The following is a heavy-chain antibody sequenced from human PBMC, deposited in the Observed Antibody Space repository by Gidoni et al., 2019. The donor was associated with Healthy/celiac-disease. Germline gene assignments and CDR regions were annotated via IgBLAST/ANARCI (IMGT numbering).Heavy chain of an antibody. Sequence: QVQLVESGGGVVQPGRSLRLSCAASGFTFSRYGMHWVRQVPGKGLEWVAVRWYDGSNKYYADSVKGRLTISRDNSKNTLYLQMNSLRAEDTAVYYCAREPSGVGATYYFDYWGQGTLVTVSS. D-gene: IGHD1-26*01. CDR1: GFTFSRYG. V-gene: IGHV3-33*01. CDR3: AREPSGVGATYYFDY. CDR2: RWYDGSNK. J-gene: IGHJ4*02.